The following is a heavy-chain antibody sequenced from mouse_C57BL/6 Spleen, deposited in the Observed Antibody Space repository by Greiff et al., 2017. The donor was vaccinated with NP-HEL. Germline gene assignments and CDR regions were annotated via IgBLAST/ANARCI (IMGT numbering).Heavy chain of an antibody. J-gene: IGHJ3*01. CDR2: IYPGGGYT. CDR1: GYTFTNYW. Sequence: QVQLKQSGAELVRPGTSVKMSCKASGYTFTNYWIGWAKQRPGHGLEWIGDIYPGGGYTNYNEKFKGKATLTADKSSSTAYMQFSSLTSEDSAIYYCARYDGGGQLGGWVAYWGQGTLVTVSA. V-gene: IGHV1-63*01. CDR3: ARYDGGGQLGGWVAY. D-gene: IGHD3-2*01.